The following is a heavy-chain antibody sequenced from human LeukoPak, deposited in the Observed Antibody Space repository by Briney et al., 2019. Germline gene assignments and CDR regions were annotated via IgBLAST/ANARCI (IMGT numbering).Heavy chain of an antibody. V-gene: IGHV3-33*01. J-gene: IGHJ4*02. CDR1: GFSFNSYG. Sequence: GRSLRLSCAASGFSFNSYGMHWVRPAPGKGLEWVAVIWYDGSKKYYGDSVKGRFTISRDNSKNTLYLQMNSLRGEDTAIYYCARVLAARHFDYWGQGTLVTVSS. CDR3: ARVLAARHFDY. D-gene: IGHD6-6*01. CDR2: IWYDGSKK.